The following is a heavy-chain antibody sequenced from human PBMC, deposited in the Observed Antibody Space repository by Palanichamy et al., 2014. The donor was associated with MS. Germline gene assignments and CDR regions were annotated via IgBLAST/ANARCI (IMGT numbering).Heavy chain of an antibody. D-gene: IGHD2-15*01. Sequence: EVQLVQSGAEVKKPGESLKISCKGSGYSFTSYWIGWVRQMPGKGLEWMGIIYPGDSDTRYSPSFQGQVTISADKSISTAYLQWSSLKASDTAMYYCARLQDVVVVAATPGAAFDIWGQGTMVTVSS. CDR3: ARLQDVVVVAATPGAAFDI. CDR1: GYSFTSYW. V-gene: IGHV5-51*03. J-gene: IGHJ3*02. CDR2: IYPGDSDT.